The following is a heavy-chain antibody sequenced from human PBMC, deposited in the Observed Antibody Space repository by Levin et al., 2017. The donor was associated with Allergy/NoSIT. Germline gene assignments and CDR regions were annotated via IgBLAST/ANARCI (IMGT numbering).Heavy chain of an antibody. CDR3: AREKSFYYEPSGEY. CDR2: ISGSSSDI. Sequence: GGSLRLSCAASGFTFSSYSFHWVRQAPGKGLEWISYISGSSSDIYYADSVKGRFTISRDNAKRALYLQMTRLTDEDTAVYYCAREKSFYYEPSGEYWGLGTFVSVSS. J-gene: IGHJ4*02. D-gene: IGHD3-16*01. V-gene: IGHV3-21*05. CDR1: GFTFSSYS.